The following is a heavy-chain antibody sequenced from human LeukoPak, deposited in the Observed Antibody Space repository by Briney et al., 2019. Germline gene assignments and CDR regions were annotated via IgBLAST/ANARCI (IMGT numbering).Heavy chain of an antibody. CDR3: ARAPDRIRFDP. J-gene: IGHJ5*02. CDR1: GFTFSDYS. D-gene: IGHD1-14*01. V-gene: IGHV4-34*01. CDR2: IHPGGST. Sequence: PGGSLRLSCAASGFTFSDYSMSWIRQPPGKGLEWIGDIHPGGSTKYNPSLESRVTISVDTSKNQFSLRLTSVTAADTAVYYCARAPDRIRFDPWGQGALVTVSS.